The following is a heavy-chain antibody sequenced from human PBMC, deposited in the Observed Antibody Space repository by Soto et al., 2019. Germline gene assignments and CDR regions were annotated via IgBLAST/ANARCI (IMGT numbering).Heavy chain of an antibody. V-gene: IGHV2-5*02. J-gene: IGHJ4*02. CDR1: GFSLSTSGVS. CDR2: IYWDDDK. Sequence: QITLKESGPTLVKPTQTLTLTCTFSGFSLSTSGVSVGWIRQPPGKALEWLALIYWDDDKRYSPSLKSRLTITKHTSKSQVVLTMTNTAPVDTATYYCAHSALQTGDFDYWGQGTLVTVSS. CDR3: AHSALQTGDFDY. D-gene: IGHD1-26*01.